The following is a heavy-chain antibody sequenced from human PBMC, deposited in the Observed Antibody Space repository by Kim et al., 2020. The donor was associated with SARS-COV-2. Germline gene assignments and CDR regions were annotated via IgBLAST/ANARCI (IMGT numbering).Heavy chain of an antibody. D-gene: IGHD6-19*01. CDR3: ARDWGIAVAGTYYYYGMDV. Sequence: GGSLRLSCAASGFTFSSYSMNWVRQAPGKGLEWVSSISSSSSYIYYADSVKGRFTISRDNAKNSLYLQMNSLRAEDTAVYYCARDWGIAVAGTYYYYGMDVWGQGTTVTVSS. V-gene: IGHV3-21*01. CDR1: GFTFSSYS. J-gene: IGHJ6*02. CDR2: ISSSSSYI.